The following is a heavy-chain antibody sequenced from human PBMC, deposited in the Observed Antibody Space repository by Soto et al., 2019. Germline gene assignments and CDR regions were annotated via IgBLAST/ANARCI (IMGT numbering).Heavy chain of an antibody. CDR3: AKDKSRGVTVNADF. CDR1: GFMFSSYA. CDR2: ISGGGGIT. Sequence: GGSLRLSCATSGFMFSSYAMSWVRQAPGKGLEWVSSISGGGGITHYADSVRGRFTISRDNSTDTLYLQMNSLRAEDTAVYFCAKDKSRGVTVNADFWGQGTLVTVSS. V-gene: IGHV3-23*01. J-gene: IGHJ4*02. D-gene: IGHD4-17*01.